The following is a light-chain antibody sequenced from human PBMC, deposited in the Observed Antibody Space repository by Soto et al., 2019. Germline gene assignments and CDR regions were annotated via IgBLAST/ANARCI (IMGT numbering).Light chain of an antibody. CDR3: SSYTSSNTLV. CDR2: EVS. CDR1: SSDVGGFIY. V-gene: IGLV2-14*01. J-gene: IGLJ2*01. Sequence: QSVLTQPASVSGSPGQSITISCTGTSSDVGGFIYVSWYQHHPGKVPKLMIYEVSNRPSGVSNRFSGSKSGNTASLTISALQAEDEGDYCCSSYTSSNTLVFGGGTKVTVL.